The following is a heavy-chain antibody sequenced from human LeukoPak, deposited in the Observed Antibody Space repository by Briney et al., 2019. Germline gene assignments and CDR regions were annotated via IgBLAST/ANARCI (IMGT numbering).Heavy chain of an antibody. Sequence: PSETLSLTCTVSGGSISSYYWSWIRQPPGKGLEWIGYIYYSGSTNYNPSLKSRVTISVDTSKNQFSLKLSSVTAADTAVYYCARDPGYSSTSCYYYYYGMDVWGQGTTVTVSS. J-gene: IGHJ6*02. V-gene: IGHV4-59*01. CDR2: IYYSGST. CDR3: ARDPGYSSTSCYYYYYGMDV. CDR1: GGSISSYY. D-gene: IGHD2-2*01.